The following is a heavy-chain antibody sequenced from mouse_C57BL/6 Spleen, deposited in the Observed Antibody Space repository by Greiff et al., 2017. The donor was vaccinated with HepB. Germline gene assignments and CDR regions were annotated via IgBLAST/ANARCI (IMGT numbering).Heavy chain of an antibody. CDR3: APTSGTRYYAMDY. CDR1: GYTFTSYW. V-gene: IGHV1-53*01. J-gene: IGHJ4*01. CDR2: INPSNGGT. D-gene: IGHD4-1*01. Sequence: QVQLQQPGTELVKPGASVKLSCKASGYTFTSYWMHWVKQRPGQGLEWIGNINPSNGGTNYNEKFKSKATLTVDKSSSTAYMPLSSLTSEDSAVYYCAPTSGTRYYAMDYWGQGTSVTVSS.